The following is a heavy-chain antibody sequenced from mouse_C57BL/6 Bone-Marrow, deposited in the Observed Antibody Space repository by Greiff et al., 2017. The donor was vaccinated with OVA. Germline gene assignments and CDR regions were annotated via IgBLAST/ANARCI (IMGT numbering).Heavy chain of an antibody. CDR1: GFSLTSYG. V-gene: IGHV2-2*01. D-gene: IGHD1-1*01. Sequence: VQLQQSGPGLVQPSQSLSITCTVSGFSLTSYGVHWVRQSPGKGLEWLGVIWSGGSTDYNAAFISRLSISKDNSKSQVFFKMNSLQADDTAIYYCARRNYYGSSSAWFAYWGQGTLVTVSA. CDR2: IWSGGST. CDR3: ARRNYYGSSSAWFAY. J-gene: IGHJ3*01.